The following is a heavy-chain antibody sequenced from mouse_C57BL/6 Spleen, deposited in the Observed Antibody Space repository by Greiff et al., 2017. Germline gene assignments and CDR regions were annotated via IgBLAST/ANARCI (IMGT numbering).Heavy chain of an antibody. J-gene: IGHJ2*01. D-gene: IGHD1-1*01. CDR2: ISDGGSYT. CDR1: GFTFSSYA. Sequence: EVKLMESGGGLVKPGGSLKLSCAASGFTFSSYAMSWVRQTPEKRLEWVATISDGGSYTYYPDNVKGRFTISRDNAKNNLYLQMSHLKSEDTAMYYCARDQFYYYGSSYADYVDYWGQGTTLTVSS. V-gene: IGHV5-4*01. CDR3: ARDQFYYYGSSYADYVDY.